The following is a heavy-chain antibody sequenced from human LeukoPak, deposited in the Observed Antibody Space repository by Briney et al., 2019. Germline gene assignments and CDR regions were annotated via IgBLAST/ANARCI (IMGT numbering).Heavy chain of an antibody. CDR1: GYTFTSYG. CDR3: ARGLITMIGYFDF. Sequence: ASVKVSCKASGYTFTSYGYNWVRQAPGQGLEWMGWISAYNGNTNYAQKFQGRVTLTTDTSTSTAYMELRSLRSDDTAVYYCARGLITMIGYFDFWGQGTLVTVSS. CDR2: ISAYNGNT. V-gene: IGHV1-18*01. D-gene: IGHD3-22*01. J-gene: IGHJ4*02.